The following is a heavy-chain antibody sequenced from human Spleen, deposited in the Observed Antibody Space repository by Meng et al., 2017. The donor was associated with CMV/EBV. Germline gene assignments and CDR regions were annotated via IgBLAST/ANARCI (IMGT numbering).Heavy chain of an antibody. CDR3: ARRTFDM. CDR1: GYTFTAHY. V-gene: IGHV1-2*02. J-gene: IGHJ3*02. CDR2: IHPHRGDT. Sequence: ASVKVSCKASGYTFTAHYFHWVRQAPGQGLEWMGWIHPHRGDTNYAQQFQGRVTMSGDTSITTAYMELRSLTSDDTAVYYCARRTFDMWGQGTMVTVSS.